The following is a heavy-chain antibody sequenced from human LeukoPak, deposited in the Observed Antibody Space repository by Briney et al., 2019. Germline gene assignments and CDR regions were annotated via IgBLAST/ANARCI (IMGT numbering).Heavy chain of an antibody. J-gene: IGHJ4*02. V-gene: IGHV3-66*01. CDR1: GFTVSSNY. CDR2: IYSGGST. D-gene: IGHD6-19*01. CDR3: ATSGWWGYFDY. Sequence: GGSLRLSCAASGFTVSSNYMSWVRQAPGKGLEWVSIIYSGGSTYYADSVRGRFTISRDNSKNTLYLLMNSLRAEDTAVYYCATSGWWGYFDYWGQGTLVTVST.